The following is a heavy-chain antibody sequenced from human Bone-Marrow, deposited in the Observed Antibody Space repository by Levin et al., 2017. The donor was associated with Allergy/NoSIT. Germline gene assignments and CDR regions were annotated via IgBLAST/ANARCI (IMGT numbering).Heavy chain of an antibody. D-gene: IGHD3-9*01. Sequence: ASVKVSCKASGYTFIDYYMHWVRQAPGQGLDWMGWINPRSGDTNYAQKFQGRVTVTRDTSLSTVYMELTRLTSDDTAVYYCARARSYDILTGYLGRSPSPGPPHWYFDLWGRGTLVAVSS. J-gene: IGHJ2*01. CDR1: GYTFIDYY. CDR3: ARARSYDILTGYLGRSPSPGPPHWYFDL. CDR2: INPRSGDT. V-gene: IGHV1-2*02.